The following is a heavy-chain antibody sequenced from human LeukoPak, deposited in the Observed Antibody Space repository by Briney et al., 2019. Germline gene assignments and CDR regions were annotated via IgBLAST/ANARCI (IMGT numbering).Heavy chain of an antibody. V-gene: IGHV4-61*09. D-gene: IGHD6-13*01. CDR2: IYMSGSA. J-gene: IGHJ4*02. CDR3: ARGWGIAAATPYYFDH. Sequence: SETLSLTCTVYVGSISSGNYYYSWIRQSAGKGMEWIGNIYMSGSARYNPSLMSRVAMSVDTSKNQFSLKISSATAADTAVYYCARGWGIAAATPYYFDHWGQGILVTVSS. CDR1: VGSISSGNYY.